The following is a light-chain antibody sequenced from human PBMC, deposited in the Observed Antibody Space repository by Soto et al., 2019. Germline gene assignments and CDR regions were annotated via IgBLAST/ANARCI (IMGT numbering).Light chain of an antibody. V-gene: IGLV2-14*03. Sequence: QSALTQPASVSGPPGQSITISCTGTSSDVGGYNYVSWYQQHPDTAPKLMIYDVRYRPSGVSNRFSGSKSGNTASLTISGLQAEDEADYYCSAYTSSSTPYVFGSGTKLTVL. CDR3: SAYTSSSTPYV. J-gene: IGLJ1*01. CDR1: SSDVGGYNY. CDR2: DVR.